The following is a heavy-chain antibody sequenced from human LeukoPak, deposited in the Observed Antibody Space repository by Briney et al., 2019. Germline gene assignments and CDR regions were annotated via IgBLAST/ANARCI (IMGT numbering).Heavy chain of an antibody. D-gene: IGHD3-10*01. V-gene: IGHV4-59*08. CDR3: ARHRYYYRSGSYYGAPYYMDV. J-gene: IGHJ6*03. CDR2: IYYSGST. CDR1: GGSISSYY. Sequence: SETLSLTCTVSGGSISSYYWSWIRQPAGKGLEWIGRIYYSGSTNYNPSLKSRVTISVDTSKNHFSLKLSSVTAADTAVYYCARHRYYYRSGSYYGAPYYMDVWGKGTTVTISS.